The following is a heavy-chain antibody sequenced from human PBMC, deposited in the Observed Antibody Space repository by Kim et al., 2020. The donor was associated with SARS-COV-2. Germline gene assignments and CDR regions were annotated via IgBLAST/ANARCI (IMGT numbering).Heavy chain of an antibody. CDR3: AKDILRSSRANFDY. D-gene: IGHD2-2*01. J-gene: IGHJ4*02. Sequence: ADSVKGRFTISRDNAKNSLYLQMNSLRAEDTALYYCAKDILRSSRANFDYWGQGTLVTVSS. V-gene: IGHV3-9*01.